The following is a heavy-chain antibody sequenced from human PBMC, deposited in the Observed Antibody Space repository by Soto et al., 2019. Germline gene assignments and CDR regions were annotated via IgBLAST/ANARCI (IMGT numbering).Heavy chain of an antibody. V-gene: IGHV1-2*02. D-gene: IGHD3-3*01. CDR2: INPNSGGT. CDR3: ARNFWSGTNWFDX. J-gene: IGHJ5*02. Sequence: ASVKVSCKASGYTFTAYYMHWVRQAPGQGLEWMGWINPNSGGTNYAQRFQGRVTMTRDTSISTAYMELTRLRSDDTAVYYCARNFWSGTNWFDXWGQGALVTASX. CDR1: GYTFTAYY.